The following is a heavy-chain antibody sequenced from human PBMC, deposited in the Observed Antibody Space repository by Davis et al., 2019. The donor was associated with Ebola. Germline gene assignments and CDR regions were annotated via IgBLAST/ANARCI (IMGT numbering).Heavy chain of an antibody. CDR3: ARSLLGVQGVNYYGMDV. J-gene: IGHJ6*02. CDR1: GYTFTSYG. D-gene: IGHD3-10*01. V-gene: IGHV1-69*13. CDR2: IIPIFGTA. Sequence: SVKVSCKASGYTFTSYGISWVRQAPGQGLEWMGGIIPIFGTANYAQKFQGRVTITADESTSTAYMELSSLRSEDTAVYYCARSLLGVQGVNYYGMDVWGQGTTVTVSS.